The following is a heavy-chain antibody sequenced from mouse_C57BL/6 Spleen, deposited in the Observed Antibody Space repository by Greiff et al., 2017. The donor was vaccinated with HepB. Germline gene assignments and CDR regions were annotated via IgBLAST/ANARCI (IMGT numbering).Heavy chain of an antibody. J-gene: IGHJ2*01. Sequence: VQLQHPGAELVMPGASVKLSCKASGYTFTSYWMHWVKQRPGQGLEWIGEIDPSDSYTNYNQKFKGKSTLTVDKSSSTAYMQLSSLTSEDSAVYYCARSGGYYGSSSLYYFDYWGQGTTLTVSS. CDR3: ARSGGYYGSSSLYYFDY. V-gene: IGHV1-69*01. CDR1: GYTFTSYW. D-gene: IGHD1-1*01. CDR2: IDPSDSYT.